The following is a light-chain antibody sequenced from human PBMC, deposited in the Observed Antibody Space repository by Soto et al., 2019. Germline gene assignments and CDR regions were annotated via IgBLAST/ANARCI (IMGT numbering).Light chain of an antibody. CDR1: EDISNY. CDR2: AAS. J-gene: IGKJ3*01. CDR3: QKYTSAPFT. V-gene: IGKV1-27*01. Sequence: DIQMTQSPSSLSASIGGRVTITCRASEDISNYLAWYQQNPGEIPKLLIYAASTLQSGVPSRFSGSGSGTDFTLTISSLQPEDVATYYCQKYTSAPFTFGPGTKVGIK.